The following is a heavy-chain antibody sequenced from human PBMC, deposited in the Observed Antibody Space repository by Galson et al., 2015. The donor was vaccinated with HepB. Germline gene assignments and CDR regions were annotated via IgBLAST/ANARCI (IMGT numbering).Heavy chain of an antibody. CDR1: GFTLSTYA. D-gene: IGHD3-16*02. CDR2: ISYDGSNE. CDR3: AKDQIGYTYFYYGMDV. V-gene: IGHV3-30*18. J-gene: IGHJ6*02. Sequence: LRLSCAASGFTLSTYAMHWVRQAPGKGLEWVALISYDGSNEYYADSVKGRFTISRDNSKNTVSLQMNSLRAEDSAVYYCAKDQIGYTYFYYGMDVWGQGTTVTVSS.